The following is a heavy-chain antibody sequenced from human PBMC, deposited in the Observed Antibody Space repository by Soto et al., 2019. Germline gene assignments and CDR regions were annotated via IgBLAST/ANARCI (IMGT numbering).Heavy chain of an antibody. D-gene: IGHD3-3*01. V-gene: IGHV3-48*01. CDR3: ARDAGFLEWLNTGGYYYYYYMDV. CDR2: ISSSSSTI. Sequence: GGSLRLSCAASGFTFSSYSMNWVRQAPGKGLEWVSYISSSSSTIYYADSVKGRFTISRDNAKNSLYLQMNSLRAEDTAVYYCARDAGFLEWLNTGGYYYYYYMDVWGKGTTVTVSS. CDR1: GFTFSSYS. J-gene: IGHJ6*03.